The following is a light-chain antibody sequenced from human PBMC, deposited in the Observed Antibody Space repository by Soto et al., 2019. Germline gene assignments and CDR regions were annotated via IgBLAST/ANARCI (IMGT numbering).Light chain of an antibody. V-gene: IGLV1-40*01. CDR1: SSNIGAGYD. CDR3: QSYDSSLSAVV. J-gene: IGLJ2*01. CDR2: DNT. Sequence: QSVLTQPPSVSGAPGQRVTVSCTGGSSNIGAGYDVHWYQQLPGTAPQLLIYDNTNRPSGVPDRFSGSKSGTSASLAITGLQAEDEADYYCQSYDSSLSAVVFGGGTKVTVL.